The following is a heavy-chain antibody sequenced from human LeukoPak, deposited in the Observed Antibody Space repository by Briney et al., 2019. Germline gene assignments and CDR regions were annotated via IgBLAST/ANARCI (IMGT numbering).Heavy chain of an antibody. V-gene: IGHV3-23*01. J-gene: IGHJ4*02. Sequence: GGSLRLSCAASGFTFSSYAMSWVRQPPGKGLEWVSGISGSGDNTYYADSVKGRFTISRDDSKKTLYLHLNSLRVEDAAVYYCAKDGYSSIPGFHFEYWGQGTPVTVSS. D-gene: IGHD6-13*01. CDR3: AKDGYSSIPGFHFEY. CDR2: ISGSGDNT. CDR1: GFTFSSYA.